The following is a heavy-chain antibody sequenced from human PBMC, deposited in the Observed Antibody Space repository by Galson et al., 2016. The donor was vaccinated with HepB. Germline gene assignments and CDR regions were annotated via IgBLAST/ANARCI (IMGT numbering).Heavy chain of an antibody. Sequence: SVKVSCKASGYTFISYYIHWVRQAPGQGLEWMGMINPSGGSTNYAQNFQGRVTMTRETSTGIVYMELSTLRSEDTAVYYCATEDYTNYHFSFDIWGQGTMVTVSS. CDR2: INPSGGST. V-gene: IGHV1-46*01. CDR1: GYTFISYY. J-gene: IGHJ3*02. D-gene: IGHD4-11*01. CDR3: ATEDYTNYHFSFDI.